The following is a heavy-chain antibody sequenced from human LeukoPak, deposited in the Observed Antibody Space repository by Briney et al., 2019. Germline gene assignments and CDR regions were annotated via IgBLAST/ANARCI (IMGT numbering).Heavy chain of an antibody. V-gene: IGHV4-34*01. CDR2: INHSGST. CDR1: GGSFSGYY. D-gene: IGHD3-10*01. CDR3: ARVRVRGVPIGMDV. J-gene: IGHJ6*02. Sequence: SETLSLTCAVYGGSFSGYYWSWIRQPPGKGLEWIGEINHSGSTNYNPSLKSRVTISVDTSKNQFSLKLSSVTAADTAVYYCARVRVRGVPIGMDVWGQGTTVTVSS.